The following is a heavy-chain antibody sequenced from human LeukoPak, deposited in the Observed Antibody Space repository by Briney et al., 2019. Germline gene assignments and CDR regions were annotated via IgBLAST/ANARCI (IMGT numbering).Heavy chain of an antibody. CDR2: IYYSGST. V-gene: IGHV4-30-4*08. J-gene: IGHJ4*02. CDR3: ASGLDYAWGSFDY. D-gene: IGHD3-16*01. CDR1: GVSISSGDYY. Sequence: SQTLSLTCTVSGVSISSGDYYWRWIRQPPGKGLEWIGYIYYSGSTYYNPSLKSRVTISVDTSKNQFSLKPSSVTAADMAVYYCASGLDYAWGSFDYWGQGTLVTVSS.